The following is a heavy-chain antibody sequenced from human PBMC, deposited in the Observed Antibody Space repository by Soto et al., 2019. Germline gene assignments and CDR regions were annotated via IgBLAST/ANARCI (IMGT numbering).Heavy chain of an antibody. CDR2: ISYDGSNK. V-gene: IGHV3-30-3*01. D-gene: IGHD6-19*01. J-gene: IGHJ4*02. CDR1: GFTFSSYA. Sequence: ESGGGVVQPGRSLRLSCAASGFTFSSYAMHWVRQAPGKGLEWVAVISYDGSNKYYADSVKGRFTISRDNSKNTLYLQMNSLRAEDTAVYYCARVGGSSGLYSYFDYWGQGTLVTVSS. CDR3: ARVGGSSGLYSYFDY.